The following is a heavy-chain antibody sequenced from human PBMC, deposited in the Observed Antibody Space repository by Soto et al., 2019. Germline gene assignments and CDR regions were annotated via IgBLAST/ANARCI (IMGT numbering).Heavy chain of an antibody. CDR3: TRHGEKYSGSYLIGTYYSYGMYV. D-gene: IGHD1-26*01. J-gene: IGHJ6*02. CDR1: GFTFSGSA. CDR2: IRSNANSYAT. V-gene: IGHV3-73*02. Sequence: EVQLVESGGGLVQPGGSLKLSCAASGFTFSGSAMHWVRQASGKGLEWVGRIRSNANSYATAYAASVKGRFTISRDDSKNTAYLQMNSLKTEDPAVYYCTRHGEKYSGSYLIGTYYSYGMYVWGQGTTVTVSS.